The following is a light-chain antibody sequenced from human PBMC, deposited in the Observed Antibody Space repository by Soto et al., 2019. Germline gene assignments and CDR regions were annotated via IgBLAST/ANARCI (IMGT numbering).Light chain of an antibody. Sequence: QSALTQPASVSGSPGQSITISCTGTSSDVGNYNYVSWYQHHPGKAPKLMIYEVSNRPSGVSHRFSGSKSGNTAPLTISGLQAEDESDYYCSSYTSSSTYVFGTGTKVTVL. J-gene: IGLJ1*01. CDR3: SSYTSSSTYV. V-gene: IGLV2-14*01. CDR2: EVS. CDR1: SSDVGNYNY.